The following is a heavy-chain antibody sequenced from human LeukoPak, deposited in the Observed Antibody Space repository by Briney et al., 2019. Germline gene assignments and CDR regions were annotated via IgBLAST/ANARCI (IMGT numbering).Heavy chain of an antibody. CDR1: GYSISSGYY. CDR2: IYYSGST. V-gene: IGHV4-38-2*02. J-gene: IGHJ4*02. Sequence: SETLSLTCTVSGYSISSGYYWGWIRQPPGKGLEWIGYIYYSGSTNYNPSLKSRVTISVDTSKNQFSLKLSSVTAADTAVYYCARVGGWYDFWSGYYTSWGQGTLVTVSS. D-gene: IGHD3-3*01. CDR3: ARVGGWYDFWSGYYTS.